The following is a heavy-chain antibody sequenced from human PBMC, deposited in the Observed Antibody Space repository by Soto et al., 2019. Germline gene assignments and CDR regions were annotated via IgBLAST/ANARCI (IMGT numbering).Heavy chain of an antibody. Sequence: EVQLAESGGGLVKPGGSLRLSCAASGFSISSYSMNWVRQAPGKGLEWVSSISTSSHHSQYADSVRGRFTISSDNAKNSLYLQRDSLRDEDTAVYHCVPDVVAIADTGYWGQGTLVTVSS. V-gene: IGHV3-21*01. D-gene: IGHD2-15*01. CDR3: VPDVVAIADTGY. CDR2: ISTSSHHS. J-gene: IGHJ4*02. CDR1: GFSISSYS.